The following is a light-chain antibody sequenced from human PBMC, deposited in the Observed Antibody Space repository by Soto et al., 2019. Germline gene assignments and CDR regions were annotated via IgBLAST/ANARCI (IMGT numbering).Light chain of an antibody. V-gene: IGKV3-15*01. Sequence: EIVMTQSPATLSLSPGERATLSCRASQSISSNLAWYQQRPGQGPRLLIYDASTRATGIPARFSGSGSGTDFTLTISSLQSEDFAVYYCQQYNNWLRWTFGQGTKVEIK. CDR3: QQYNNWLRWT. J-gene: IGKJ1*01. CDR1: QSISSN. CDR2: DAS.